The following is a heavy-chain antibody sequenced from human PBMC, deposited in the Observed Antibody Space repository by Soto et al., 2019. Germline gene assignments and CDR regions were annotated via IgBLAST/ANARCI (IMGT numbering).Heavy chain of an antibody. V-gene: IGHV4-34*01. Sequence: PSETLSLTCAVYGGSFSGYYWSWIRQPPGKGLEWIGEINHSGSTNYNPSLKSRVTISVDTSKNQFSLKLSSVTAADTAVYYCARCLTTAPTHVSFDPWGQGTLVTVSS. CDR1: GGSFSGYY. CDR2: INHSGST. J-gene: IGHJ5*02. CDR3: ARCLTTAPTHVSFDP. D-gene: IGHD1-1*01.